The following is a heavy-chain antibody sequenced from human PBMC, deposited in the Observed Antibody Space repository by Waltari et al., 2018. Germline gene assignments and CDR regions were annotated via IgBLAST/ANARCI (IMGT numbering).Heavy chain of an antibody. D-gene: IGHD5-12*01. J-gene: IGHJ4*02. CDR2: ISYTGST. CDR1: GDPIRRYY. CDR3: ARALVTTRIYFDY. V-gene: IGHV4-59*08. Sequence: QVQLQESGPGLVKPSETLSLTCTVSGDPIRRYYGSWIRQPPGKGLEWIGYISYTGSTNYNPSLKSRVTFSVDTSKNQFSLKLSSATAADTAVYYCARALVTTRIYFDYWGLGTLVTVSS.